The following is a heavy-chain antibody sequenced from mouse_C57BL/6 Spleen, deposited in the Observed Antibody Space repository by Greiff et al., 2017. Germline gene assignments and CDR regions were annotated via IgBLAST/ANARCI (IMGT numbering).Heavy chain of an antibody. Sequence: QVQLQQSGTELVKPGDSVKLSCKASGYTFTSYWMYWVQQRPGQGLEWMGNINPSNGGTNYNEKFKSKATLTVDTSSSTAYMQLSSLTSEDSAIYYCARTYCYGSSSEYYARDYWGQGTTVTVSS. V-gene: IGHV1-53*01. CDR3: ARTYCYGSSSEYYARDY. D-gene: IGHD1-1*01. J-gene: IGHJ4*01. CDR1: GYTFTSYW. CDR2: INPSNGGT.